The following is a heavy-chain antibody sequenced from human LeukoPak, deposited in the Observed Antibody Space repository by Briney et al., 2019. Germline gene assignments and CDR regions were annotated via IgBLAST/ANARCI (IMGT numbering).Heavy chain of an antibody. J-gene: IGHJ4*02. CDR1: GITFSNYA. D-gene: IGHD5-18*01. Sequence: PGGSLRLSCVASGITFSNYAVSWVRQAPEKGLDSVSVISGSAHKIRYADSVKGRFTISRDNSENIVYLQMNNLRVEDTAVYYCAGRPTGYSSGYIHWGQGTLVTVSS. CDR2: ISGSAHKI. V-gene: IGHV3-23*01. CDR3: AGRPTGYSSGYIH.